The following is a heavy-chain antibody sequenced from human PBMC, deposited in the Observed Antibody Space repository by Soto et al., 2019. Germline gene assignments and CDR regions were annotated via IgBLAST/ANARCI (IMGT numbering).Heavy chain of an antibody. CDR2: INQSGSP. CDR1: SGTISSSNW. V-gene: IGHV4-4*02. Sequence: QVQLQESGPGLVKPSGTLSLTCAVSSGTISSSNWWTWVRQPPGKGLEWIGEINQSGSPNYNPSLRSRVTISVDKSKSQFFLKLSSVTAADTAIYYCAGLGMVAAHREFAPWGQGTLVTVSS. CDR3: AGLGMVAAHREFAP. D-gene: IGHD2-15*01. J-gene: IGHJ5*02.